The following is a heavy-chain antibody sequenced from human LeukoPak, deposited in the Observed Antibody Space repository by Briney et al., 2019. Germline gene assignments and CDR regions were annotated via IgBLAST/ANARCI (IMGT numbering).Heavy chain of an antibody. CDR3: AAYGVLRYFDSLLDPGYGMDV. CDR1: GGSISSYY. J-gene: IGHJ6*02. D-gene: IGHD3-9*01. CDR2: IYTSGST. V-gene: IGHV4-4*07. Sequence: SETLSLTCTVSGGSISSYYWSWIRQPAGKGLEWIGRIYTSGSTNYNPSLKSRVTMSVDTSKNKFSLKLSSVTAADTAVYYCAAYGVLRYFDSLLDPGYGMDVWGHGTTVTVSS.